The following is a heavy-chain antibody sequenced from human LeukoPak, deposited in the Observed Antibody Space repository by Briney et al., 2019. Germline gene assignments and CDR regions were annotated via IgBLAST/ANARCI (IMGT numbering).Heavy chain of an antibody. J-gene: IGHJ4*02. CDR1: GYTFPSYS. V-gene: IGHV3-21*05. D-gene: IGHD3-10*01. CDR3: VRGVRGRDDYFDH. Sequence: PGGSLRLSCAASGYTFPSYSPNWVRQSTGKGLEWISYVGTGGDDIYYADSVTGRFTISRDNAEKSVYLQMNSLRVEDTAVYYCVRGVRGRDDYFDHWGQGTQVTVSS. CDR2: VGTGGDDI.